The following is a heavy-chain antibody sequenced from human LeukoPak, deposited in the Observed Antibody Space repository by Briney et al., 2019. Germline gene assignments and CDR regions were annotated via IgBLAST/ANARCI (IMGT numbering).Heavy chain of an antibody. D-gene: IGHD2-2*01. CDR1: GGPLSSSSYF. Sequence: PSETLSLTCTVSGGPLSSSSYFWGWIRQPPGKGLEWIGSIYYSGSTYYNPSLKSQVTISVDTSKNQSSLKLSSVTAADTAVYYCARHVVPAARGWFDPWGQGTLVTVSS. CDR3: ARHVVPAARGWFDP. J-gene: IGHJ5*02. V-gene: IGHV4-39*01. CDR2: IYYSGST.